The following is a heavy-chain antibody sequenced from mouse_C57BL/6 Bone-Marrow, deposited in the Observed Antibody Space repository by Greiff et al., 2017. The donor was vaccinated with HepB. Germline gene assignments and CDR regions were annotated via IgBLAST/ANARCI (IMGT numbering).Heavy chain of an antibody. V-gene: IGHV3-6*01. CDR3: ASWDDYFDY. D-gene: IGHD4-1*01. CDR1: GYSITSGYY. J-gene: IGHJ2*01. Sequence: VQLKESGPGLVKPSQSLSLTCSVTGYSITSGYYWNWIRQFPGNKLEWMGYISYDGSNNYNPSLKNRISITRDTSKNQFFLKLNSVTTEDTATYYCASWDDYFDYWGQGTTLTVSS. CDR2: ISYDGSN.